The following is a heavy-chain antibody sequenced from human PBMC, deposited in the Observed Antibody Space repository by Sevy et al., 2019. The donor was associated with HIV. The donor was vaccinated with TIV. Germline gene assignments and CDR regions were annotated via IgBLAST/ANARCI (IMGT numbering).Heavy chain of an antibody. D-gene: IGHD1-7*01. CDR3: ARKMELLVPDY. CDR2: ISSSSNDI. V-gene: IGHV3-21*01. CDR1: GFIFSNYS. Sequence: LGGSLRLSCAASGFIFSNYSMHWVRQAPGKGLQWVSCISSSSNDIYYADSLKGRFTISRDNAKNSLYLQMNSLRAEDTAVYYCARKMELLVPDYWGQGTLVTVSS. J-gene: IGHJ4*02.